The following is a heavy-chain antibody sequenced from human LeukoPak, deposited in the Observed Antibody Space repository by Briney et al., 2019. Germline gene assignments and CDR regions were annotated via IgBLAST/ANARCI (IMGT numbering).Heavy chain of an antibody. CDR2: IKQDGSDK. CDR3: ARLRFYDSSGYRDY. D-gene: IGHD3-22*01. V-gene: IGHV3-7*01. CDR1: EFTFSFYW. J-gene: IGHJ4*02. Sequence: GGSLRLSCAASEFTFSFYWMSWVRQAPGKGLEWVANIKQDGSDKYYVDSVKGRFTISRDNAKNSLYLQMNSLRAEDTAVYYCARLRFYDSSGYRDYWGQGTLVTVSS.